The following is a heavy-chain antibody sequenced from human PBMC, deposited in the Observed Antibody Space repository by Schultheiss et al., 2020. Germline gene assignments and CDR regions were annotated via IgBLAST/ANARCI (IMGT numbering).Heavy chain of an antibody. D-gene: IGHD2/OR15-2a*01. CDR1: GYTFTGYY. CDR3: ARDNRRDFDY. J-gene: IGHJ4*02. CDR2: INPNSGGT. V-gene: IGHV1-2*06. Sequence: ASVKVSCKASGYTFTGYYMHWVRQAPGQGLEWMGRINPNSGGTNYAQKFQGRVTMTRDTSTSTVYMELSSLRSEDTAVYYCARDNRRDFDYWGQGTLVTVSS.